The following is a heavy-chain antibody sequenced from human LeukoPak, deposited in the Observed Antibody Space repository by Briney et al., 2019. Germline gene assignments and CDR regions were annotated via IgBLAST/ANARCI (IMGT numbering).Heavy chain of an antibody. CDR1: GISISNFW. CDR3: VTDGDKWNDFEY. Sequence: PGGSLRLSCVASGISISNFWMHWVRQAPGKGLVWVAIINKDGNDQKYVDSVKGRFTLSRDNAKNSVHLQMNSLRAEDTALYYCVTDGDKWNDFEYWGQGTLVTVSP. J-gene: IGHJ4*02. D-gene: IGHD1-1*01. V-gene: IGHV3-7*01. CDR2: INKDGNDQ.